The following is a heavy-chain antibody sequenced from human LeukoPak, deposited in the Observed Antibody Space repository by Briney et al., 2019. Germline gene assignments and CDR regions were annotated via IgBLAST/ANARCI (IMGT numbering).Heavy chain of an antibody. J-gene: IGHJ4*02. Sequence: QTGGSLRLSCAASGFTFAEYTMHWVRQAPGKGLEWVSLISWNGARIHYGDSVKGRFTISRDNSKNSLYLQMNSLGTEDTALYYCVKDLVAASENVRGWYPMDYWGQGTLVTVSS. CDR3: VKDLVAASENVRGWYPMDY. CDR1: GFTFAEYT. D-gene: IGHD6-19*01. V-gene: IGHV3-43*01. CDR2: ISWNGARI.